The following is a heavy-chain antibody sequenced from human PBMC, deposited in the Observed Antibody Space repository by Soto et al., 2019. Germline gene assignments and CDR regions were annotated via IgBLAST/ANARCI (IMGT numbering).Heavy chain of an antibody. CDR3: AKPSEKYCSSTSCYAAFDI. V-gene: IGHV3-30*18. Sequence: PGGSLRLSCVASGFDFRSYEMNWVRQAPGKGLEWVAVISYDGSNKYYADSVKGRFTISRDNSKNTLYLQMNSLRAEDTAVYYCAKPSEKYCSSTSCYAAFDIWGQGTMVTVSS. CDR1: GFDFRSYE. J-gene: IGHJ3*02. CDR2: ISYDGSNK. D-gene: IGHD2-2*01.